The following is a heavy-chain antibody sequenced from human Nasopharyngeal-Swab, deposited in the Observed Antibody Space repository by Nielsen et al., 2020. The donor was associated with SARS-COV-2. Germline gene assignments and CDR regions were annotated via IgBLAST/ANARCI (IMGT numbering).Heavy chain of an antibody. V-gene: IGHV1-3*01. CDR3: ARDSSSGLRYFDWLSPGYNWFDP. CDR1: GYTFTTYA. CDR2: INAGNGNT. J-gene: IGHJ5*02. Sequence: ASVKVSCKASGYTFTTYAIHWVRQAPGQRLEWMGWINAGNGNTKYSQKLQGRVTITRDTSASTAYMELSGLRSEDTAVYYCARDSSSGLRYFDWLSPGYNWFDPWGQGTLVTVSS. D-gene: IGHD3-9*01.